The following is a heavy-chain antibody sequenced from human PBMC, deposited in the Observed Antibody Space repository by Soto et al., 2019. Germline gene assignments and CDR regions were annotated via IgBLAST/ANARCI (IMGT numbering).Heavy chain of an antibody. Sequence: QVQLQQWGAGLLKPSETLSLPCAVYGGSFSGYYWSWIRQPPGKGLEWIGEINHRGSTNYNPSLKSRVTISVDTSKNQFSLKLSSVTAADTAVYYCARGHSVGIAVAGFWCDPLGQGTLVTVSS. CDR2: INHRGST. CDR1: GGSFSGYY. CDR3: ARGHSVGIAVAGFWCDP. V-gene: IGHV4-34*01. D-gene: IGHD6-19*01. J-gene: IGHJ5*02.